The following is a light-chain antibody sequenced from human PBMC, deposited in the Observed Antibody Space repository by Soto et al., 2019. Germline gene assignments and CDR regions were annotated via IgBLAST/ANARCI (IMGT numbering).Light chain of an antibody. V-gene: IGKV3-20*01. CDR1: QSVSNSY. Sequence: EIVLTQSPGTLSLSPGERATLSCRASQSVSNSYLAWYQQKPGQAPRLLMYGASSRATGIPDRFSGSGSGTDFTLTISRLEPEDFAVYYCQQYGSSPPWTFGQGTKVDIK. J-gene: IGKJ1*01. CDR3: QQYGSSPPWT. CDR2: GAS.